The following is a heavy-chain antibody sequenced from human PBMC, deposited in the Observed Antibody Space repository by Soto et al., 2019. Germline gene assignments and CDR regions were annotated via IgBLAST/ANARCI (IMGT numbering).Heavy chain of an antibody. CDR3: AKVFYYYDSSGYYYFDY. CDR1: GFTLRSHE. CDR2: ISGSGSTI. Sequence: GGSLRLSCAASGFTLRSHEMNWVRQAPGNGPEWISSISGSGSTIYYADSVKGRFTISRDNSKNTLYLQMSSLRAEDTAVYYCAKVFYYYDSSGYYYFDYWGQGTLVTVSS. V-gene: IGHV3-23*01. J-gene: IGHJ4*02. D-gene: IGHD3-22*01.